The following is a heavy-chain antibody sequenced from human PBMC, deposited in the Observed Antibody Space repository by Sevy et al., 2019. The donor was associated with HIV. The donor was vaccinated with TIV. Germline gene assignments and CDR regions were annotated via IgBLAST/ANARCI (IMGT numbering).Heavy chain of an antibody. V-gene: IGHV3-21*01. Sequence: GGSLRLSCAASGFTFSSYSMNWVRQAPGKGLEWVSSISSSSSYIYYADSVKGGLTISRDNTTNSLYLQMNSLRADDTAVYYCARDSLSSSWYGVLDPWGQGTLVTVSS. J-gene: IGHJ5*02. CDR2: ISSSSSYI. D-gene: IGHD6-13*01. CDR3: ARDSLSSSWYGVLDP. CDR1: GFTFSSYS.